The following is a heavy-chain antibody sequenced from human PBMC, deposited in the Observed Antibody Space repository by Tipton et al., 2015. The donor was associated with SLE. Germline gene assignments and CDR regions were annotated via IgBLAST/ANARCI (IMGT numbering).Heavy chain of an antibody. CDR3: AKHRYWFDP. V-gene: IGHV4-59*08. CDR1: GASISSYS. CDR2: IYYSGST. Sequence: GSLRLSCTVSGASISSYSWSWIRQPPGKGLEWIGYIYYSGSTNYNPSLKSRVTISVDTSKNQFSLKLSSVTAADTAVYYCAKHRYWFDPWGQGTLVTVSS. J-gene: IGHJ5*02.